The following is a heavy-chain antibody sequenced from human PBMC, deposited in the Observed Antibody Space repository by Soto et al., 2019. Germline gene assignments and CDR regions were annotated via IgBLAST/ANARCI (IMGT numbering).Heavy chain of an antibody. D-gene: IGHD6-13*01. CDR1: GCSISSYY. CDR3: ERFTILQQRYSSYIDY. CDR2: IYYSGST. Sequence: NPSETLSLACTVSGCSISSYYWSWIRQPPGKGLEWIGYIYYSGSTNYNPSLKSRVTISVDTSKNQFSLKLSSVTAADTAVYYCERFTILQQRYSSYIDYWGQGTLVTVSS. V-gene: IGHV4-59*01. J-gene: IGHJ4*02.